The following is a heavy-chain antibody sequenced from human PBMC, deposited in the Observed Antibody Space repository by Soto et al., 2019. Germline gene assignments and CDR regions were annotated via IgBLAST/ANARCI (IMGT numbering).Heavy chain of an antibody. CDR3: AKGQTTVNTDPYDY. CDR2: ISWNSGSI. CDR1: GFTFDDYA. D-gene: IGHD4-17*01. J-gene: IGHJ4*02. V-gene: IGHV3-9*01. Sequence: GGSLRLSCAASGFTFDDYAMHWVRQAPGKGLEWVSGISWNSGSIGYADSVKGRFTISRDNAKNSLYLQMNSLRAEDTALYYCAKGQTTVNTDPYDYWGQGTLVTVSP.